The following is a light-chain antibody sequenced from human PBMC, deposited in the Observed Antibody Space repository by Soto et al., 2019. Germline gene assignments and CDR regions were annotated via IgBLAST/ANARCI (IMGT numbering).Light chain of an antibody. CDR3: QQYGSSPPIT. J-gene: IGKJ5*01. CDR1: QSVSRS. Sequence: EIVLTQSPATLSLSPGDRSTLSCMASQSVSRSLTWYQQKPGQAPRLLIYDASTRATGIPPRFSGTGSETDFTLTISRLEPEDFAMYYCQQYGSSPPITFGQGTLLEIK. V-gene: IGKV3-20*01. CDR2: DAS.